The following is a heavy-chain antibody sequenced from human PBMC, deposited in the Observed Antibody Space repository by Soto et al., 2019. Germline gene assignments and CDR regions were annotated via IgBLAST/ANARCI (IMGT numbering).Heavy chain of an antibody. CDR1: GDTFSRST. CDR3: ASSISGVYVFRD. CDR2: IIPVLGVE. J-gene: IGHJ4*02. V-gene: IGHV1-69*02. D-gene: IGHD2-8*01. Sequence: QVQLVQSGAEVKNPGSSVKVSCKGSGDTFSRSTISWVRQVPGQRLEWMGRIIPVLGVENHAQNFQGRVTVTADKSTSTAYLELSSLKSEDTAIYYCASSISGVYVFRDWGQGTLVTVSS.